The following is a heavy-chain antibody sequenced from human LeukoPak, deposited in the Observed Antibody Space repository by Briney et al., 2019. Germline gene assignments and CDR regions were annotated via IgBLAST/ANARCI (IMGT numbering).Heavy chain of an antibody. CDR1: GFTFDDYA. V-gene: IGHV3-43*02. Sequence: PGGSLRLSCAASGFTFDDYAMHWFRQAPGKVLDWVSLISGDGGSTYYADSVKGRFTISRDNSKNSLYLQMNSLRTEDTALYYCAKDTTINDYYYYGMDVWAKGPRSPSP. CDR3: AKDTTINDYYYYGMDV. D-gene: IGHD1-1*01. CDR2: ISGDGGST. J-gene: IGHJ6*02.